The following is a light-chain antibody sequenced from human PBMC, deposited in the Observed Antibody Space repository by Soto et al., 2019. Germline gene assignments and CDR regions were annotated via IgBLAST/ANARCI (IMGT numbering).Light chain of an antibody. V-gene: IGLV1-44*01. CDR1: NSNIGSNS. CDR2: GNN. J-gene: IGLJ3*02. Sequence: QSALTQSPSASGTPGQGVTISCSGSNSNIGSNSVNWYQQLPGTAPKLLIFGNNQRPSGVPDRFSGSKSGTSASLAISGLQSEDEADYYCAAWDDSLNGVVFGGGTKLTVL. CDR3: AAWDDSLNGVV.